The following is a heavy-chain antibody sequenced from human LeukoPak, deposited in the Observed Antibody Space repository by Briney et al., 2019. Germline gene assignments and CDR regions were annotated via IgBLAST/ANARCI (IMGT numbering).Heavy chain of an antibody. CDR2: ISYSGST. CDR3: ARERHSSGWYVS. D-gene: IGHD6-19*01. J-gene: IGHJ5*01. CDR1: GGSVSSGSYY. V-gene: IGHV4-61*01. Sequence: SETLSLTCTVSGGSVSSGSYYWSWIRQPPGKGLEWIGYISYSGSTNYNPSLKSRVTISVGTSKNQFSLKLSSVTAADTAVYYCARERHSSGWYVSWGREPWSPSPQ.